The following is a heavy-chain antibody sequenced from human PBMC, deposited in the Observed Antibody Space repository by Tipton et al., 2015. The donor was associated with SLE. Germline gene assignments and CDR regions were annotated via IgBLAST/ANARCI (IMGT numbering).Heavy chain of an antibody. V-gene: IGHV3-53*04. CDR3: ARADMGIAAAGA. CDR1: GFTVSSNY. CDR2: IYSSGST. Sequence: QLVQSGGGLVQPGGSLRLSCAASGFTVSSNYMSWVRQAPGKGLEWVSVIYSSGSTYYADTVKGRFTISRDNSKNTLYLKMNSLRAEDTDVYDCARADMGIAAAGAWGQGTLVTVSS. J-gene: IGHJ5*02. D-gene: IGHD6-25*01.